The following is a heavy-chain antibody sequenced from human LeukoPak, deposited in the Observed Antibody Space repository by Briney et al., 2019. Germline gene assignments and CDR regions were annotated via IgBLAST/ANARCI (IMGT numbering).Heavy chain of an antibody. CDR1: GGSISSYY. J-gene: IGHJ5*02. V-gene: IGHV4-59*01. D-gene: IGHD2-2*01. CDR3: ARPVRYCSSTSCYNWFDP. CDR2: IYYSGST. Sequence: SETLSLTCTVSGGSISSYYWSWIRQPPGKGLEWIGYIYYSGSTNYNPSLKSRVTISVDTSKNQFSLKLSSVTAADTAVYYCARPVRYCSSTSCYNWFDPWGQGTLVTVSS.